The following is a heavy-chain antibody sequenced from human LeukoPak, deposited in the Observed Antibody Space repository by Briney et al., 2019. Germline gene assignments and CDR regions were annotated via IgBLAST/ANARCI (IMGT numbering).Heavy chain of an antibody. D-gene: IGHD6-19*01. CDR2: INYSGST. CDR3: ARADGGSGWYDY. CDR1: DDSISSSSYY. V-gene: IGHV4-39*07. Sequence: SETLSLTCIVSDDSISSSSYYWGWIRQPPGKGLEWIGSINYSGSTYYNPSLKSRVTISVDRSKNQFSLKLSSVTAADTAVYYCARADGGSGWYDYWGQGTLVTVS. J-gene: IGHJ4*02.